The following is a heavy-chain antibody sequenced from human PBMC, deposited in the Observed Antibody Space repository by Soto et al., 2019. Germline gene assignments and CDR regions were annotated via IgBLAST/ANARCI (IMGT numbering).Heavy chain of an antibody. CDR2: IYPGDSDT. CDR1: GNSFPNYW. D-gene: IGHD2-15*01. J-gene: IGHJ4*02. Sequence: EVQLVQSGAEGKKPGESLRISCKGSGNSFPNYWIGWVRQMPGKGLEWMGIIYPGDSDTKYSPSFQGQVTISADKSISTAYLQWSSLKASDSAMYYCARGHNVVWIYYFDYWGQGTRVTVSS. V-gene: IGHV5-51*01. CDR3: ARGHNVVWIYYFDY.